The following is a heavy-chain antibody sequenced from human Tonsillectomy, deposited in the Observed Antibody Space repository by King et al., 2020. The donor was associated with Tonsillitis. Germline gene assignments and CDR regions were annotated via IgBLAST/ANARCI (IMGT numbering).Heavy chain of an antibody. CDR1: GATFISYA. CDR2: IIPLSRTA. CDR3: ARVAKTSGYDVYYFDY. J-gene: IGHJ4*02. V-gene: IGHV1-69*01. D-gene: IGHD5-12*01. Sequence: VQLVQSGAEVKKPGSSVKVSCRASGATFISYAIIWVRQAPGQGLEWMGGIIPLSRTANYAQKFQGRVTITADESTGTAYMDLSSLRSEDTAVYFCARVAKTSGYDVYYFDYWGQGTLVTVSS.